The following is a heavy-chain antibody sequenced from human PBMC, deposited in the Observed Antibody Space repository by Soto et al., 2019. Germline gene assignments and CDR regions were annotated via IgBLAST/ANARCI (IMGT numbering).Heavy chain of an antibody. J-gene: IGHJ4*02. Sequence: EVQLVESGGGLVQPGGSLRLSCAASGFTFSSDWMHWVRQAPGKGLVWVSRIYTDGSRADYADSVKGRFTISRDNAKNTVYLQVKSLGAEDTAVYYCARGARNYYYFDYWGQGTLVTVSS. CDR2: IYTDGSRA. CDR1: GFTFSSDW. CDR3: ARGARNYYYFDY. D-gene: IGHD1-7*01. V-gene: IGHV3-74*01.